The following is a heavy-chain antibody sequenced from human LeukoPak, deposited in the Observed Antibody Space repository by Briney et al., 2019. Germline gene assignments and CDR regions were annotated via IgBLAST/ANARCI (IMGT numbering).Heavy chain of an antibody. Sequence: ASVKVSCKASGYTFTGYYMHWVRQAPGQGLEWMGWINPNSGGTNYAQKFQGMVTMTRDTSISTAYMELSRLRSDDTAVYYCARVDIVVVPAAMRYYYYYMDVWGKGTTVTVSS. CDR3: ARVDIVVVPAAMRYYYYYMDV. D-gene: IGHD2-2*01. V-gene: IGHV1-2*02. CDR1: GYTFTGYY. CDR2: INPNSGGT. J-gene: IGHJ6*03.